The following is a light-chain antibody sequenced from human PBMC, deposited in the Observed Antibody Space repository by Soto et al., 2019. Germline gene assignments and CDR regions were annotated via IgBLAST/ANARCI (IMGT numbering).Light chain of an antibody. V-gene: IGKV1-5*01. CDR2: DAS. CDR1: QSISSW. J-gene: IGKJ1*01. CDR3: QQYNSYRT. Sequence: DIQMTQSPSTLSASVGDRVTITCWASQSISSWLAWYQQKPGKAPKLLIYDASSLESGVPSRFSGSGSGTEFTLTISSLQPDDFATYYCQQYNSYRTFGQGTKVYIK.